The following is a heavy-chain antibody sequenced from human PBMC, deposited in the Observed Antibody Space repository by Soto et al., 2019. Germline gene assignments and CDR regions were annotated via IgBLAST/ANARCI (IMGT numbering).Heavy chain of an antibody. D-gene: IGHD4-17*01. Sequence: QVQLVESGGGVVQPGRSLRLSCAASGFTFSSYGMHWVRQAPGKGLERVAVISYDGSNKYYADSVKGRFTISRDNSKNTLYLQMNSLRAEDTAVYYCAKDVVTTVVTQTGRDLWGRGTLVTVSS. CDR1: GFTFSSYG. J-gene: IGHJ2*01. CDR2: ISYDGSNK. V-gene: IGHV3-30*18. CDR3: AKDVVTTVVTQTGRDL.